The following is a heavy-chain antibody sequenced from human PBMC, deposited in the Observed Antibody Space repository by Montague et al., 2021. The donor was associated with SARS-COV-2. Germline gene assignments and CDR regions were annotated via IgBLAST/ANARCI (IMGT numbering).Heavy chain of an antibody. D-gene: IGHD1-1*01. CDR1: GGSFSDYH. CDR2: INYGGST. CDR3: ARGAPGY. Sequence: SETLSLTCAVYGGSFSDYHWTWIRQSPGGGQEWIGQINYGGSTKYNPSLRSRVTISIDTSKNQFSLKLTSVTAADTAVYYCARGAPGYWGQGTLVTVSS. V-gene: IGHV4-34*01. J-gene: IGHJ4*02.